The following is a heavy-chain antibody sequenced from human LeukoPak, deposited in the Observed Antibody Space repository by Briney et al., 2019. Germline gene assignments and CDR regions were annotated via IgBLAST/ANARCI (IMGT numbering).Heavy chain of an antibody. Sequence: SQTRSLTGAVSGGSISRGGSAWSWIRQPPGKGLKWFGYIYHSGSTYYKPAVKSRVTISVDRSKNQFSLQLSSVTAADTAVYYCAAGGSGGLEDPLDFRGQGTVVTVS. V-gene: IGHV4-30-2*01. CDR1: GGSISRGGSA. D-gene: IGHD1-1*01. CDR3: AAGGSGGLEDPLDF. CDR2: IYHSGST. J-gene: IGHJ4*02.